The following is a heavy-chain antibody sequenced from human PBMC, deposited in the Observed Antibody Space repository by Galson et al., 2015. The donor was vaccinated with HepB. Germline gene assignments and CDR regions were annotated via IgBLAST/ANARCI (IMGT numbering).Heavy chain of an antibody. Sequence: SLRLSCAASGFTFSSYAMHWVRQAPGKGLEWVAVISYDGSNKYYADSVKGRFTISRDNSKNTLYLQMNSLRAEDTAVYYCARDSGVAGTLYNWFDPWGQGTLVTVSS. CDR3: ARDSGVAGTLYNWFDP. CDR1: GFTFSSYA. CDR2: ISYDGSNK. J-gene: IGHJ5*02. D-gene: IGHD2-21*01. V-gene: IGHV3-30*04.